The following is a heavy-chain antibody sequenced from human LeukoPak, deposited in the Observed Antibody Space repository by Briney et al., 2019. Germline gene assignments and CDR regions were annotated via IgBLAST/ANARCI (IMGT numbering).Heavy chain of an antibody. CDR2: IKQDGSDK. CDR1: GFTFSCYW. CDR3: ASGQKLGF. Sequence: GGSLRLSCVASGFTFSCYWMSWVRQAPGKGLEWVANIKQDGSDKYYVDSVKGRFTISRDNAKSSLYLQMNSLRAEDTAVYYCASGQKLGFWGQGTLVTVSS. J-gene: IGHJ4*02. V-gene: IGHV3-7*01. D-gene: IGHD6-13*01.